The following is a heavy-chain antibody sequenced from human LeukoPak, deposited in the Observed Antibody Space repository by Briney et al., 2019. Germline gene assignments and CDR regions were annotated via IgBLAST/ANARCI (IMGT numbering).Heavy chain of an antibody. V-gene: IGHV1-2*02. J-gene: IGHJ4*02. CDR2: IHPRSGET. CDR1: GYSFTAFY. D-gene: IGHD3-10*01. CDR3: ARDGEYGTGSYYRGCFDY. Sequence: GASVTVSFKASGYSFTAFYIHWVRQAPGQGVEWMGWIHPRSGETNYAYNFRGTVTMPTDTSISTTYMDLGSLGSDHTAVYHCARDGEYGTGSYYRGCFDYWGQGTLVTVSS.